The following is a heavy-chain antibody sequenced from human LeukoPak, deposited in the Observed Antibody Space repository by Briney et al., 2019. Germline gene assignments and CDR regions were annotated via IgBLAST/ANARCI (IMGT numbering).Heavy chain of an antibody. D-gene: IGHD3-22*01. CDR3: ARTHYYDSSGYFTPSYYYFDY. Sequence: GESLKISCKGSGYSLTTYWIGWVRQMPGKGLEWMGIIYPGDSDTRYSPSFQGQVTISADKSISTAYLQWSSLKASDTAMYYCARTHYYDSSGYFTPSYYYFDYWGQGTLVTVSS. CDR2: IYPGDSDT. J-gene: IGHJ4*02. CDR1: GYSLTTYW. V-gene: IGHV5-51*01.